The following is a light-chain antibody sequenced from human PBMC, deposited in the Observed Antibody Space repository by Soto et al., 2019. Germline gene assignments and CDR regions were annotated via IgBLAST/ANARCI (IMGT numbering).Light chain of an antibody. CDR2: DVT. V-gene: IGLV2-14*01. Sequence: QSVLTQPASVSGSPGQSITISCTGTSRDVGNYNYVSWYQQHPGKAPKLMIYDVTNRPSGVSNRFSGSKSGNTASLTISRLQAEDEANYYCSSYTSTSSLVFGGGTKVTVL. J-gene: IGLJ3*02. CDR3: SSYTSTSSLV. CDR1: SRDVGNYNY.